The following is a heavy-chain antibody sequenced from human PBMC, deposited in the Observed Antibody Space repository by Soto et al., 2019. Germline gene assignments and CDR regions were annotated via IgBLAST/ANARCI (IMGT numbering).Heavy chain of an antibody. V-gene: IGHV3-30-3*01. CDR1: GFTFSSYA. D-gene: IGHD3-22*01. CDR3: ARGASVISYYFDY. J-gene: IGHJ4*02. CDR2: ISYDGSNK. Sequence: LRLSCAASGFTFSSYAMHWVRQAPGKGLEWVAVISYDGSNKYYADSVKGRFTISRDNSKNTLYLQMNSLRAEDTAVYYCARGASVISYYFDYWGQGTLVTVSS.